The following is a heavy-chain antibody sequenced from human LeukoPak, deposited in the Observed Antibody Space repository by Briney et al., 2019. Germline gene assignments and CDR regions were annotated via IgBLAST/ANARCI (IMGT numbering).Heavy chain of an antibody. CDR1: GFTFSSYA. Sequence: GGSLRLSCAASGFTFSSYAMTWVRQAPGKGLEWVANIKQDGSEKYYVDSVKGRFTITRDNAKNSVYPQMNSLRAEDTAVYYCARRHHFGFLDSWGQGTLVTVSS. CDR2: IKQDGSEK. CDR3: ARRHHFGFLDS. J-gene: IGHJ4*02. V-gene: IGHV3-7*04. D-gene: IGHD3-10*01.